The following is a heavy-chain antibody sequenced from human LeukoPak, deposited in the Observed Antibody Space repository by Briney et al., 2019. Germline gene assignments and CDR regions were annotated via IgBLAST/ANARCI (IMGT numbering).Heavy chain of an antibody. J-gene: IGHJ5*02. CDR3: ARAPRITMVRGVIYWFDP. D-gene: IGHD3-10*01. V-gene: IGHV1-24*01. CDR2: FDPEDGET. CDR1: GYTLTELS. Sequence: ASVKVSCKVSGYTLTELSMHWVRQAPGKGLGWMGGFDPEDGETIYAQKFQGRVTITRNTSISTAYMELSSLRSEDTAVYYCARAPRITMVRGVIYWFDPWGQGTLVTISS.